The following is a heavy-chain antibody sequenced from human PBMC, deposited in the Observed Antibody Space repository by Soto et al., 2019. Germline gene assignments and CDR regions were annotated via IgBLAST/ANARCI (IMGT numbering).Heavy chain of an antibody. Sequence: SETLSLTCTVSGGSISSDDYYWSWIRQAPGRGLEWIGYIHSSGSIYYNPSLKSRATMSIDTAGNQFSLRLTSVTAADTAVYYCARSGDSHGFTDYWGQGMMVTVSS. V-gene: IGHV4-30-4*02. D-gene: IGHD5-18*01. CDR2: IHSSGSI. J-gene: IGHJ4*02. CDR3: ARSGDSHGFTDY. CDR1: GGSISSDDYY.